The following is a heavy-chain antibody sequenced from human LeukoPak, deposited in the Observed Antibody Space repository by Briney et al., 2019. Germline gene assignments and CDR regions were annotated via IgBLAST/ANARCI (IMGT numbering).Heavy chain of an antibody. D-gene: IGHD6-13*01. J-gene: IGHJ4*02. CDR1: GGTFSSYA. Sequence: GASVKVSCKASGGTFSSYAISWVRQAPGQGLEWMGRIIPILGIANYAQKFQGRVTITADKSTSTAYMELSSLRSEDTAVYYCARMVAAAGTPDFDYWGQGTLVTVSS. CDR3: ARMVAAAGTPDFDY. CDR2: IIPILGIA. V-gene: IGHV1-69*04.